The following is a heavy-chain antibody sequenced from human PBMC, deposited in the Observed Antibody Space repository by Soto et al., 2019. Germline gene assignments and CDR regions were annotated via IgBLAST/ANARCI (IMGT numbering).Heavy chain of an antibody. CDR1: GYTFTSYD. D-gene: IGHD3-16*02. V-gene: IGHV1-8*01. CDR3: ARHGKYYDYIWGSYRSRFDY. J-gene: IGHJ4*02. Sequence: ASVKVSCKASGYTFTSYDINWVRQATGQGLEWMGWMNPNSGNTGYAQKFQGRVTMTRNTSISTAYMELSSLRSEDTAVYYCARHGKYYDYIWGSYRSRFDYWGQGTLVTVS. CDR2: MNPNSGNT.